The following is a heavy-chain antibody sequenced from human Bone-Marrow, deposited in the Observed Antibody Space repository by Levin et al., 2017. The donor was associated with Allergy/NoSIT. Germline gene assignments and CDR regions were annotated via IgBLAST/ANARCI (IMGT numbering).Heavy chain of an antibody. CDR1: GGSISSYY. CDR3: AMGEYYFDY. Sequence: SETLSLTCTVSGGSISSYYWSWIRQPPGKGLEWIGYIYYSGSTNYNPSLKSRATISVDTSKNQFSLKLSSVTAADTAVYYCAMGEYYFDYWGQGTLVTVSS. J-gene: IGHJ4*02. CDR2: IYYSGST. V-gene: IGHV4-59*01. D-gene: IGHD3-16*01.